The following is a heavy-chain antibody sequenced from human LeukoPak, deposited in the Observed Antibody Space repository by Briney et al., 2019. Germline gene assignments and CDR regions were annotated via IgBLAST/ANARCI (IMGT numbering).Heavy chain of an antibody. D-gene: IGHD2-21*02. CDR3: AREGAGAETAFDY. CDR1: GDSVSSSTSV. CDR2: TYYRSKWKT. J-gene: IGHJ4*02. V-gene: IGHV6-1*01. Sequence: SQTLSLTCDMSGDSVSSSTSVWNWIRQSPSRGLEWLGRTYYRSKWKTDYALSVRSRIRITPDTSRNQFSLQLNSVTPGDTVVYYCAREGAGAETAFDYWGQGTLVTVSS.